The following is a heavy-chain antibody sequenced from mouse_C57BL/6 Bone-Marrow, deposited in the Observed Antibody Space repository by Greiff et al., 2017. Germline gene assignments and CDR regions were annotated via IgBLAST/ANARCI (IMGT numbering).Heavy chain of an antibody. D-gene: IGHD2-14*01. CDR1: GYTFTTYP. Sequence: VQLQQSGAELVKPGASVKMSCKASGYTFTTYPIEWMKQNHGKSLAWIGNFHSFIDDTQSTEKFKGQAILTVEKSSSTVYLVLSRLTSDNSAVYYCGRGEEGYMDDWGQGTTLTVSS. V-gene: IGHV1-47*01. CDR2: FHSFIDDT. CDR3: GRGEEGYMDD. J-gene: IGHJ2*01.